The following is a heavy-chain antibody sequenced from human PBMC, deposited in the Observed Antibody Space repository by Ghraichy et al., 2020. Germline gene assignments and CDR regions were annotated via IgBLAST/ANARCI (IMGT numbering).Heavy chain of an antibody. CDR2: INHSGST. CDR3: ARGRTKQWLVTGHWFDP. CDR1: GGSFSGYY. J-gene: IGHJ5*02. D-gene: IGHD6-19*01. Sequence: SETLSLTCAVYGGSFSGYYWSWIRQPPGKGLEWIGEINHSGSTNYNPSLKSRVTISVDTSKNQFSLKLSSVTAADTAVYYCARGRTKQWLVTGHWFDPWGQGTLVTVSS. V-gene: IGHV4-34*01.